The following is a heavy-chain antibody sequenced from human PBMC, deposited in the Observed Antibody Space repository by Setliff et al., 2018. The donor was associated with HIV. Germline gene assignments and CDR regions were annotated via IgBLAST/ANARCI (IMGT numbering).Heavy chain of an antibody. Sequence: KTSETLSLTCTVSGDSISNYYWSWVRQPPGKGLEWIGYIYTTGSTNYNPSLKSRVTMSVDTSKNQFSLRLTSVTAADTAVYYCARYRYYYDSSGYGRWFDPWGQGTLVTVSS. CDR1: GDSISNYY. V-gene: IGHV4-4*09. CDR2: IYTTGST. D-gene: IGHD3-22*01. J-gene: IGHJ5*02. CDR3: ARYRYYYDSSGYGRWFDP.